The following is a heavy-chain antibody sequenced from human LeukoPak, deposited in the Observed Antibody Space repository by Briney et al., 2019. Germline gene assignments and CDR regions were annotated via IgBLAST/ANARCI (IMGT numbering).Heavy chain of an antibody. D-gene: IGHD4-23*01. CDR3: ASLYYGGNNFDY. CDR2: ISTSSSYI. V-gene: IGHV3-21*01. CDR1: GFTFSSYS. J-gene: IGHJ4*02. Sequence: GGSLRLSCAASGFTFSSYSMNWVRQAPGKGLEWVSFISTSSSYIYYADSLKGRFTISRDNAKKSLYLQMNSLRAGDTAVYYCASLYYGGNNFDYWGQGTLVTVSS.